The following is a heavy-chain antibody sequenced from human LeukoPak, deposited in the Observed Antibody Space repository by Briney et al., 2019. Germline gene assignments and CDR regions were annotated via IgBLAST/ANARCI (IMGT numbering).Heavy chain of an antibody. J-gene: IGHJ4*02. V-gene: IGHV4-59*12. CDR2: IYYSGST. CDR3: ALGCSGGSCYVGFDY. CDR1: GGSISSYY. Sequence: SETLSLTCTVSGGSISSYYWSWIRQPPGKGLEWIGYIYYSGSTNYNPSLKSRVTISVDTSKNQFSLKLSSVTAADTAVYYCALGCSGGSCYVGFDYWGQGTLVTVSS. D-gene: IGHD2-15*01.